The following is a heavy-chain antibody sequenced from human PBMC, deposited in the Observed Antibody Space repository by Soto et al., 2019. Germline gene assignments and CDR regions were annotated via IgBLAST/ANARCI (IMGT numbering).Heavy chain of an antibody. CDR3: ARASTTVTTLDY. J-gene: IGHJ4*02. V-gene: IGHV4-30-4*01. D-gene: IGHD4-17*01. Sequence: PSETLSLTCAVSGGSVSSGDYYWGWIRQPPGKGLEWIGYIYYSGNTYYNPSLKSRVIISVDRSKNQFSLKLSSVTAADTAVYYCARASTTVTTLDYWGQGTLVTVSS. CDR1: GGSVSSGDYY. CDR2: IYYSGNT.